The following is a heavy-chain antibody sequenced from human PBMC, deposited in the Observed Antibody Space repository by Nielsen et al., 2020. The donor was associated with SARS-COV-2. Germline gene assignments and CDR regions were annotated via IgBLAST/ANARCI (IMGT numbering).Heavy chain of an antibody. D-gene: IGHD2-2*01. CDR2: SNAAKDNT. V-gene: IGHV1-3*01. CDR3: ARRVVVVQTGFHYSYMDV. Sequence: ASVKVSCKASGYTFTTYAVHWVRQAPGQRLEWTGWSNAAKDNTKYSQKFQGRVSVTSDTSASTDFVELSGLRSEDTAMFYCARRVVVVQTGFHYSYMDVWGKGTTVTVSS. J-gene: IGHJ6*03. CDR1: GYTFTTYA.